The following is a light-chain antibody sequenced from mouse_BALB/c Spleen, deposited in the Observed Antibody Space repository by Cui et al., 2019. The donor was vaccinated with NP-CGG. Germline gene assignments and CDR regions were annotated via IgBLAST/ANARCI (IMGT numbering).Light chain of an antibody. V-gene: IGLV1*01. Sequence: QSVLTDESSLTTSPGETVTLTCRSSTGAVTTSNYANWVQEKPDHLFTGLIGGTNNRVPGVPARFSGSLIGDKAAFTITGAQTEDEAIYFCALWYSNHWVFGGGTKLTVL. CDR3: ALWYSNHWV. CDR2: GTN. CDR1: TGAVTTSNY. J-gene: IGLJ1*01.